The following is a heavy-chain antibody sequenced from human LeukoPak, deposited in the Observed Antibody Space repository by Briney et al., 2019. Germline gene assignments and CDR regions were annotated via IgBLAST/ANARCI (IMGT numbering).Heavy chain of an antibody. V-gene: IGHV3-21*01. D-gene: IGHD3-22*01. J-gene: IGHJ4*02. Sequence: GGSLRLSCAASGFTFSSYSMNWVRQAPGKGLEWVSSISSSSSSYIYYADSVKGRFTISRDNAKNSLYLQMNSLRAEDTAVYYCAREGSLYDSSGSPDYWGQGTLVTVSS. CDR1: GFTFSSYS. CDR2: ISSSSSSYI. CDR3: AREGSLYDSSGSPDY.